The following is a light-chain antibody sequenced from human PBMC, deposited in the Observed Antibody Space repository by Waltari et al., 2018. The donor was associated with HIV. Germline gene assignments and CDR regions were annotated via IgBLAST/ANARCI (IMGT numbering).Light chain of an antibody. CDR1: QSVGINY. V-gene: IGKV3-20*01. Sequence: EIVLTQSPGTLSLSPGERATLSCRASQSVGINYLAWYQQKPGQAPRVLIYGASNRATGIPGRFTGSGSGTDFTLTISRLEPEDFAVYYCQQYGGSPPTWTFG. J-gene: IGKJ1*01. CDR3: QQYGGSPPTWT. CDR2: GAS.